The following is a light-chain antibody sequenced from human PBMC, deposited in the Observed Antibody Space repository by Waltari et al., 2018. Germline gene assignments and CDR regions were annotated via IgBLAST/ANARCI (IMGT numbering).Light chain of an antibody. CDR3: CSYAGSSTFG. V-gene: IGLV2-23*02. CDR2: DVS. Sequence: QSALTQPASVSGSPGQSITISCTGTSSDVGGYNYVSWYQQHPGKAPKLMIYDVSKRPSGGSNRFPGSKSGNTASLTISGLQAEDEADYYCCSYAGSSTFGFGGGTKLTVL. J-gene: IGLJ3*02. CDR1: SSDVGGYNY.